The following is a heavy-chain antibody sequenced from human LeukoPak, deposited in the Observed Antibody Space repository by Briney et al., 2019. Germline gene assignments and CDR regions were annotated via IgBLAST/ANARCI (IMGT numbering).Heavy chain of an antibody. D-gene: IGHD2-2*01. V-gene: IGHV1-69*05. CDR3: ASRLYCSNTRCRNFPFAY. Sequence: ASVKVSCKASGGTFSSYAISWVRQAPGQGLEWMGRIIPIFGTANYAQKFQGRVTITTDESTSTAYMELSSLRSEDTAIYYCASRLYCSNTRCRNFPFAYWGQGTLVTVSS. CDR2: IIPIFGTA. J-gene: IGHJ4*02. CDR1: GGTFSSYA.